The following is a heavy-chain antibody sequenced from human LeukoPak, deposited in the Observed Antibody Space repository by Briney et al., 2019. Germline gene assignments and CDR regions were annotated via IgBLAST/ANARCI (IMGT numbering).Heavy chain of an antibody. D-gene: IGHD2-2*01. CDR3: ARTIVPAAGRYYFDY. Sequence: GESLKISCKGSGYSFTNFWIGWVRQMPGKGLECMGFIYPGDSDTRYSPSFQGQVTISADKSISTAYLQWSSLKASDTAMYYCARTIVPAAGRYYFDYWGQGTLVTVSS. J-gene: IGHJ4*02. V-gene: IGHV5-51*01. CDR1: GYSFTNFW. CDR2: IYPGDSDT.